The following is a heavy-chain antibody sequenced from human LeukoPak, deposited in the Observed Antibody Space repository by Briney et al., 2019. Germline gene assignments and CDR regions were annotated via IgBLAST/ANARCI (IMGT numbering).Heavy chain of an antibody. D-gene: IGHD3-22*01. J-gene: IGHJ3*02. V-gene: IGHV1-18*01. CDR3: ARRFYDRSGYPGAFDI. CDR2: ISAYNGNT. Sequence: GASVKVSCKASGYTFTSYGISWVRQAPGQGLEWMGWISAYNGNTNYAQKLQGRVTMTTDTSTSTAYMELRSLISDDTAVYYCARRFYDRSGYPGAFDIWGQGTMVTVSS. CDR1: GYTFTSYG.